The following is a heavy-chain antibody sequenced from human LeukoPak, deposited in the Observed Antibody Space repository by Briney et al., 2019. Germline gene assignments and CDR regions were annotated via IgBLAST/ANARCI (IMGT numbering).Heavy chain of an antibody. J-gene: IGHJ4*02. CDR2: ISYDGSDK. D-gene: IGHD6-19*01. V-gene: IGHV3-30-3*01. CDR3: ARDRGWYHADS. Sequence: PGGSLRLSCAASGFTFSHYSMHWVRQAPGKGLEWVAVISYDGSDKSYADSVKGRFTVSRDNSKNTLYLQMNSLRAEDTAVYYCARDRGWYHADSWGQGTLVTVSS. CDR1: GFTFSHYS.